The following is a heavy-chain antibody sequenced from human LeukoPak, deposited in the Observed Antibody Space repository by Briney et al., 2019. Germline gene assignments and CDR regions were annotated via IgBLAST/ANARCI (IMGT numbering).Heavy chain of an antibody. V-gene: IGHV3-30*02. CDR2: IRYDGSYK. J-gene: IGHJ4*02. CDR3: AKHPRLVRYFDS. Sequence: PGGSLRLSCAASGFTFSSYGMHWVRQAPGKGLEWVAFIRYDGSYKYYADSVKGRFTISRDNSKNTLYLQMNSLRAEDTARYYCAKHPRLVRYFDSWGQGTLVTVSS. CDR1: GFTFSSYG. D-gene: IGHD6-6*01.